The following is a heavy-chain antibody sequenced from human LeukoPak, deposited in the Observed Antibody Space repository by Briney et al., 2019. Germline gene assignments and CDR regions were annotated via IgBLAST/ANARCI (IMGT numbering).Heavy chain of an antibody. V-gene: IGHV3-48*01. CDR1: GFTFSSYS. CDR2: ISSSSSTI. CDR3: ARGEANDYDILTGQRVFDY. J-gene: IGHJ4*02. Sequence: GGSLRLSCAASGFTFSSYSTNWVRQAPGKGLEWVSYISSSSSTIYYADSVKGRFTISRDNAKNSLYLQMNSLRAEDTAVYYCARGEANDYDILTGQRVFDYWGQGTLVTVSS. D-gene: IGHD3-9*01.